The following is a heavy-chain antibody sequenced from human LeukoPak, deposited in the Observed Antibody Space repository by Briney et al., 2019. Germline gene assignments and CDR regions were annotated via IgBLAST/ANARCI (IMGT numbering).Heavy chain of an antibody. Sequence: KPSETLSLTCAVSGGSVSSYYWSWIRQPPGKGLEWIGYIYYSGSGSTNYNPSLKSRVTISVDTSKNQFSLKLSSVTAADTAVYYCARDSSPWGTGEFDPWGQGNLVTVSS. J-gene: IGHJ5*02. CDR1: GGSVSSYY. CDR3: ARDSSPWGTGEFDP. D-gene: IGHD3-16*01. V-gene: IGHV4-59*02. CDR2: IYYSGSGST.